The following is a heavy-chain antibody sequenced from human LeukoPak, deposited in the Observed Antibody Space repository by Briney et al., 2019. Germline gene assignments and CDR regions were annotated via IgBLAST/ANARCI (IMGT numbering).Heavy chain of an antibody. CDR2: IDTVGGTI. CDR3: AXXXWTANIHPGPIDY. CDR1: GFSFRNFE. Sequence: PGGSLRLSCEASGFSFRNFEMNWVRQAPGKGLEWVSYIDTVGGTISYTDSVKGRFTISRDNTRNSVFLQMNSLRVEDTAVYFCAXXXWTANIHPGPIDYWGQGALVTVSS. V-gene: IGHV3-48*03. J-gene: IGHJ4*02. D-gene: IGHD2-21*02.